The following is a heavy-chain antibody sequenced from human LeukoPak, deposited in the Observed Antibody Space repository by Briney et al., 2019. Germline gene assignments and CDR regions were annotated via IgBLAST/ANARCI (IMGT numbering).Heavy chain of an antibody. J-gene: IGHJ5*02. CDR3: ARTLGYCSGGTCYNYFDP. CDR1: GDSIGGYY. Sequence: SETLSLNCTVFGDSIGGYYWSWIRQPPGKGLEWIGYVYQRGSTNYNPSLKSRVLISADRSKNHFSLRLTSVTAAGTAVYYCARTLGYCSGGTCYNYFDPWGQGTLVTVSS. D-gene: IGHD2-15*01. CDR2: VYQRGST. V-gene: IGHV4-59*08.